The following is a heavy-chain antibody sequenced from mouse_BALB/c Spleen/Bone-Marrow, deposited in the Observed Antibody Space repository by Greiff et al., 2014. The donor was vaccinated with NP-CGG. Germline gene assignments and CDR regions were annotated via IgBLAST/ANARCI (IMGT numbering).Heavy chain of an antibody. CDR2: IWGGGST. J-gene: IGHJ4*01. CDR1: GFSLTDYG. V-gene: IGHV2-6-5*01. Sequence: VQLQESGPGLVAPSQSLSITCTVSGFSLTDYGVSWIRQPPGKGLEWLGVIWGGGSTYYNSSLKFRLSISKDSSKSQVFLKMNNLQTDDTAMYYCAKHTLRYYAMDYWGQGTSVTVSS. CDR3: AKHTLRYYAMDY. D-gene: IGHD1-1*01.